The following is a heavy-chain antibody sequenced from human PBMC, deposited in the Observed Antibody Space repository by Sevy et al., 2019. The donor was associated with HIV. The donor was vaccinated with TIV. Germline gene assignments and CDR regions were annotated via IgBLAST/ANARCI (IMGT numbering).Heavy chain of an antibody. Sequence: TLSLTCAVYGGSFSGYYWSWIRQPPGKGLEWIGEINHSGSTNYNPSLKSRVTISVDTSKTQFSLKLSSVTAADTAVYYCAREQLITFGGVIAPFDYWGQGTLVTVSS. CDR2: INHSGST. D-gene: IGHD3-16*02. J-gene: IGHJ4*02. CDR1: GGSFSGYY. V-gene: IGHV4-34*01. CDR3: AREQLITFGGVIAPFDY.